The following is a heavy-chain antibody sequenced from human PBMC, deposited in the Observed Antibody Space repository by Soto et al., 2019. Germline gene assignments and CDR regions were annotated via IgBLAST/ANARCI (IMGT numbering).Heavy chain of an antibody. Sequence: GGSLRLSCAASGFTFSSYWMSWVRQAPGKGLEWVANIKQDGSEKYYVDSVKGRFTISRDNAKNSLYLQMNSLRAEDTAVYYCPSRSGYYTGGTEYWGQGTLVTVPS. J-gene: IGHJ4*02. V-gene: IGHV3-7*01. CDR1: GFTFSSYW. CDR2: IKQDGSEK. CDR3: PSRSGYYTGGTEY. D-gene: IGHD3-3*01.